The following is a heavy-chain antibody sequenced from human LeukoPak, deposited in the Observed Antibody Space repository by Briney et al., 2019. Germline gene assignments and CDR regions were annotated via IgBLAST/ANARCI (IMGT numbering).Heavy chain of an antibody. V-gene: IGHV3-23*01. Sequence: GGSLRLSCAASGFTFSSYAMSWVRQAPGKGLEWVSAISGSGGSTYYADSVKGRFTISRDNSKNTLYLQMNSLRAEDTAVYYCAKDKDIVVVPAAKGRYYFDYWGQGTLVTVSS. J-gene: IGHJ4*02. CDR3: AKDKDIVVVPAAKGRYYFDY. CDR2: ISGSGGST. CDR1: GFTFSSYA. D-gene: IGHD2-2*01.